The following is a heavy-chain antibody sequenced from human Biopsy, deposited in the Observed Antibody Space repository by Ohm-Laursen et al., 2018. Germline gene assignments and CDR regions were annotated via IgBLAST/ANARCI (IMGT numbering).Heavy chain of an antibody. CDR3: ARHAPSYSGSYWRYFDL. J-gene: IGHJ2*01. CDR1: GDSISNDY. CDR2: IHTSGST. V-gene: IGHV4-4*07. D-gene: IGHD1-26*01. Sequence: GTLSLTCAVSGDSISNDYWSWIRQSAGQGLEWIGRIHTSGSTNHNLSLKSRVTMSVDTSMNHLSLRLTPVTAADTAVYYCARHAPSYSGSYWRYFDLWGRGTLVTVSS.